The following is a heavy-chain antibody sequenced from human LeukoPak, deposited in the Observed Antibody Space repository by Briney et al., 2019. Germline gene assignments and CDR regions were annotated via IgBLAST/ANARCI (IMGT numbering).Heavy chain of an antibody. CDR3: ARLSAYYYGSYFYYYMDV. Sequence: GGSLRLSCAASGFTFSDYYMSWVRQAPGKGLEWLTDIKGDGSVKHYVDSVKGRFVISRDNAKNSLYLQMNSLRAEDTALYYCARLSAYYYGSYFYYYMDVWGKGTTVTVSS. J-gene: IGHJ6*03. D-gene: IGHD3-10*01. CDR2: IKGDGSVK. CDR1: GFTFSDYY. V-gene: IGHV3-7*01.